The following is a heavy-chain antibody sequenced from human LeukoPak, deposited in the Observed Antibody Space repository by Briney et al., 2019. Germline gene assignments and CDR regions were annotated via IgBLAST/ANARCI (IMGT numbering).Heavy chain of an antibody. D-gene: IGHD3-3*01. V-gene: IGHV3-48*01. CDR1: GFTFSSYS. Sequence: GGSLRLSCAASGFTFSSYSMNWVRQAPGKGLEWVSYISSSSSTIYYADSVKGRFTISRDNAKNSLYLQMNSLRAEDTAVYYCARWDDFWSGYMDYWGQGTLVTVSS. CDR3: ARWDDFWSGYMDY. J-gene: IGHJ4*02. CDR2: ISSSSSTI.